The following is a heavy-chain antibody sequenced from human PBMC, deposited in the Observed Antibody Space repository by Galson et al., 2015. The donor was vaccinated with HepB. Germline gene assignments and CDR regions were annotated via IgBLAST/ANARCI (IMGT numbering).Heavy chain of an antibody. CDR2: INHAGSL. CDR1: GGSFSGHY. J-gene: IGHJ4*02. Sequence: SETLSLTCAVSGGSFSGHYWTWIRQSPAKGLEWIGEINHAGSLNYNPSLKSRVTISVDTSGRQVFLNLTSVTAADTALYYCARGGRIPAAGYFDSWGQGGLVTVSS. V-gene: IGHV4-34*01. CDR3: ARGGRIPAAGYFDS. D-gene: IGHD6-13*01.